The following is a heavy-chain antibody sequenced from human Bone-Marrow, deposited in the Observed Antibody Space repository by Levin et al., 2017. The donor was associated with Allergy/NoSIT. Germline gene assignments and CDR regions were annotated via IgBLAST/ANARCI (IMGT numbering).Heavy chain of an antibody. J-gene: IGHJ4*02. V-gene: IGHV4-59*08. CDR1: GGSISSYY. CDR2: IYYNGNT. D-gene: IGHD3-10*01. CDR3: ARHYGSGTYPLDY. Sequence: SETLSLTCTVSGGSISSYYWSWIRRPPGKGLEWIGYIYYNGNTNYNPSLKSRVSISVDTSKNQFSLKLSSMTAADTAVYYCARHYGSGTYPLDYWGQGTLVTVSS.